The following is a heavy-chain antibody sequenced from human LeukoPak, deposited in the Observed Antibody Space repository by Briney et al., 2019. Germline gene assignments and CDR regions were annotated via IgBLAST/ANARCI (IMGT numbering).Heavy chain of an antibody. D-gene: IGHD3-9*01. V-gene: IGHV4-34*01. CDR2: INHSGST. Sequence: SETLSLTCAVYGGSFSGYYWSWIRQPPGKGLELIGEINHSGSTNYNPSLKSRVTISVDTSKNQFSLKLSSVTAADTAVYYCARVDFDWLLSAFDIWGQGTMVTVSS. CDR1: GGSFSGYY. J-gene: IGHJ3*02. CDR3: ARVDFDWLLSAFDI.